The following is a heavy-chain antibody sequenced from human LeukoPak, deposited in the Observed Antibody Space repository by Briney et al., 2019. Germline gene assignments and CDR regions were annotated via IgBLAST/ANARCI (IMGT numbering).Heavy chain of an antibody. CDR3: AREPEYYYGSGSDYLGY. CDR2: INPNSGGT. V-gene: IGHV1-2*02. Sequence: VASVKVSCKASGYTFTGYYMHWVRQAPGQGLEWMGWINPNSGGTNYAQKFQGRVTMTRDTSISTAYMELSRLRSDDTAVYYCAREPEYYYGSGSDYLGYWGQGTLVTVSS. CDR1: GYTFTGYY. D-gene: IGHD3-10*01. J-gene: IGHJ4*02.